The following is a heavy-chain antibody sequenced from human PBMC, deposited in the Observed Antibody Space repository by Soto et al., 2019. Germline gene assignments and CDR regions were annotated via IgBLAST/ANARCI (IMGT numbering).Heavy chain of an antibody. Sequence: SETLSLTCTVSGGSISSYYWSWIRQPAGKGLEWIGRIYTSGSTNYNPSLKSRVTMSVDTSKNQFSLKLSSVTAADTAVYYCARDKVAGFIYYYYGMDVWGQGTTVTVSS. J-gene: IGHJ6*02. CDR2: IYTSGST. CDR3: ARDKVAGFIYYYYGMDV. CDR1: GGSISSYY. V-gene: IGHV4-4*07. D-gene: IGHD6-19*01.